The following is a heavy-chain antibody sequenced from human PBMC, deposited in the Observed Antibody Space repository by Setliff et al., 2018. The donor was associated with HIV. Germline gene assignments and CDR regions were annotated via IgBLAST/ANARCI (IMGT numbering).Heavy chain of an antibody. V-gene: IGHV3-30*04. D-gene: IGHD3-3*01. CDR2: ISFDGNNK. Sequence: PGGSLRLSCAASGFTFSSHAMHWVRQAPGKGLEWVAFISFDGNNKYNADSVKGRFTISRDNSKNTLYLQMNSLRPEDTAVYYCAKDVGSAITIFGANWFDPWGQGTLVTVSS. CDR3: AKDVGSAITIFGANWFDP. J-gene: IGHJ5*02. CDR1: GFTFSSHA.